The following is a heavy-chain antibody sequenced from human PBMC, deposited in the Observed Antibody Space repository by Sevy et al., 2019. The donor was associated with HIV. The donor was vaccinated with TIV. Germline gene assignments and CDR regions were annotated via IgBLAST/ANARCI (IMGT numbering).Heavy chain of an antibody. CDR3: AKDIVVVVGEAFDI. CDR1: GFTVSNYA. CDR2: ISGRGDDT. J-gene: IGHJ3*02. Sequence: GGSLRLSCAASGFTVSNYAMNWVRQAPGKGLEWVSAISGRGDDTYYADSVKGRFTISSDKSKNTLYLQMNSLRAEDTAVYYCAKDIVVVVGEAFDIWGQGTMVTVSS. D-gene: IGHD2-15*01. V-gene: IGHV3-23*01.